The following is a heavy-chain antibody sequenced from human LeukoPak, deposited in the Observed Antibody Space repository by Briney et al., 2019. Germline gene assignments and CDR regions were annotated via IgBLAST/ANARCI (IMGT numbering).Heavy chain of an antibody. D-gene: IGHD3-10*01. CDR1: GYTFTSYD. Sequence: ASVKVSCKASGYTFTSYDINWVRQATGQGFEWMGGIIPIFGTANYAQKFQGRVTITADESTSTAYMELSSLRSEDTAVYYCASSNRSGSYYPEFDYWGQGTLVTVSS. CDR2: IIPIFGTA. J-gene: IGHJ4*02. CDR3: ASSNRSGSYYPEFDY. V-gene: IGHV1-69*13.